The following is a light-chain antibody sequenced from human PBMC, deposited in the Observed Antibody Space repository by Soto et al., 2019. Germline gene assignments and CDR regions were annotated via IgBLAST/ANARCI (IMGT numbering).Light chain of an antibody. CDR1: QTVSSGF. CDR3: HQYYSSPTT. Sequence: EIVLTQSPGTLSVSPGERATVSCRASQTVSSGFLAWYQQKVGQAPRLLIYGASTRATGIPDRFSGSGSGTDFTLTIDRLEPEDFAMYYCHQYYSSPTTFGGGTKVDIK. CDR2: GAS. V-gene: IGKV3-20*01. J-gene: IGKJ4*01.